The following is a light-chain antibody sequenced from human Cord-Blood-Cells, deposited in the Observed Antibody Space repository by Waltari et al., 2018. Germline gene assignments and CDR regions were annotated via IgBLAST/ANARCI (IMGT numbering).Light chain of an antibody. V-gene: IGLV2-14*01. CDR3: SSYTSSSTWV. CDR1: SSDVGGYNY. CDR2: DVS. J-gene: IGLJ3*02. Sequence: QSALTQPASVSGSPGQSITISCTGTSSDVGGYNYVSWYQQHPGKAPKLMIYDVSNRPAGVSNRFSGSKSGNTASLTMSGLQAEDEADYYCSSYTSSSTWVFGGGTKPTVL.